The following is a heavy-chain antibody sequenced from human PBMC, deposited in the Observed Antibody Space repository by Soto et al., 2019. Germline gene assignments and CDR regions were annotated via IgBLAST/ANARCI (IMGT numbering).Heavy chain of an antibody. J-gene: IGHJ6*02. CDR1: GFTFSSYS. V-gene: IGHV3-21*01. D-gene: IGHD5-18*01. Sequence: GRSLRLSCAASGFTFSSYSMNWVRQAPGKGLEWVSSISSSSSYIYYADSVNGRFTISRDNAKNSLYLQMNSLRAEDTAVYYCARVRIQLWLFRSGMDVWGQGTTVTVSS. CDR3: ARVRIQLWLFRSGMDV. CDR2: ISSSSSYI.